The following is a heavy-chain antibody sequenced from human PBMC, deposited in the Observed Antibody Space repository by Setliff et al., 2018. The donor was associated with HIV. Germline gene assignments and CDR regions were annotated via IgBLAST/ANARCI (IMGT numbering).Heavy chain of an antibody. CDR1: GYTFTDYY. D-gene: IGHD6-19*01. V-gene: IGHV1-69-2*01. J-gene: IGHJ4*02. CDR2: VDPKNGDT. CDR3: GTVRIAVPDDFDF. Sequence: GASVKVSCKASGYTFTDYYMHWVQQAPAKGLEWMGRVDPKNGDTIYAEKFQGRVTMTADTSTNTAYMELNSLRSEDTAVYYCGTVRIAVPDDFDFWGQGTLVTVSS.